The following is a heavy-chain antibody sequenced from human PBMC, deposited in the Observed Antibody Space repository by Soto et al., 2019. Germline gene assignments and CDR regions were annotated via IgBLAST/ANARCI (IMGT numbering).Heavy chain of an antibody. D-gene: IGHD3-10*01. Sequence: ASVKVSCKASGYTFTSYYMHWVRQAPGQGLEWMGIINPSGGSTSYAQKFQGRVTMTRDTSTSTVYMELSSLRSEDTAVYYCASSPPLYGSGGPSGWFDPWGQGTLVTVSS. J-gene: IGHJ5*02. CDR1: GYTFTSYY. CDR3: ASSPPLYGSGGPSGWFDP. CDR2: INPSGGST. V-gene: IGHV1-46*03.